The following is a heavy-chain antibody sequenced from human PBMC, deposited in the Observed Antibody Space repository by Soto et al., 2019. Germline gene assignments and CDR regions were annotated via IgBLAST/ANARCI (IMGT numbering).Heavy chain of an antibody. CDR2: ISASGDNT. CDR3: VKLRLELLQLDS. D-gene: IGHD1-7*01. J-gene: IGHJ4*02. V-gene: IGHV3-23*01. Sequence: GGSLRLSCAASGFTFNRYGMSWVRQAPGKGLEWVSAISASGDNTYYADSVKGRFTISRDSSNNTLYLQMNSLRADDTALYYCVKLRLELLQLDSWGLGALVTVSS. CDR1: GFTFNRYG.